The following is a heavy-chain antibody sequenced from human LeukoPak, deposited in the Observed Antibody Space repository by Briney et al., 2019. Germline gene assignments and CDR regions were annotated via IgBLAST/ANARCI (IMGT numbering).Heavy chain of an antibody. J-gene: IGHJ3*02. CDR3: ARPQGSSWYVAFDI. Sequence: SETLSLTCTVSGGSISGSSYYWGCIRQPPGKGLEWIGSIYYNGNTYYNPSLKSRVTISVDTSKHQFSLKLSSVTGADTAVYYCARPQGSSWYVAFDIWGQGTMVTVSS. CDR2: IYYNGNT. CDR1: GGSISGSSYY. D-gene: IGHD6-13*01. V-gene: IGHV4-39*01.